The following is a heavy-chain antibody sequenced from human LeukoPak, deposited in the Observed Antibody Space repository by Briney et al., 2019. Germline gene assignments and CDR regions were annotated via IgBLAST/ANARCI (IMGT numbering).Heavy chain of an antibody. Sequence: SVKVSCKTSGYTFTNYGISWVREAPGQGLEWMGWVSTSNPHTNYAPKFRGRVIMTIDTSTTTAYLEMRSLTSDDTAVYYCARDRFLWGLGNWFDLWGQGTLVTVTS. D-gene: IGHD3-3*01. V-gene: IGHV1-18*01. CDR1: GYTFTNYG. CDR3: ARDRFLWGLGNWFDL. CDR2: VSTSNPHT. J-gene: IGHJ5*02.